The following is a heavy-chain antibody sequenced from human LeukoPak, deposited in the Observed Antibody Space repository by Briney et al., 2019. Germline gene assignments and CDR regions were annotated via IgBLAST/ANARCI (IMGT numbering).Heavy chain of an antibody. CDR1: GFIFSNYW. J-gene: IGHJ6*03. CDR3: ARLVAIFGVDFYMDV. D-gene: IGHD3-3*01. V-gene: IGHV3-7*01. CDR2: IKQDGSEK. Sequence: GSLRLSCAASGFIFSNYWMSWVRQAPGKGLEWVANIKQDGSEKYYVDSVKGRFTISKDNAKNSLSLQMNSLRAEDTAVYYCARLVAIFGVDFYMDVWGKGTTVTVSS.